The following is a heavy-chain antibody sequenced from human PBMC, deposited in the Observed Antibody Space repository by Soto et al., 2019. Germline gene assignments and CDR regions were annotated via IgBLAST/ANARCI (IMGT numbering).Heavy chain of an antibody. J-gene: IGHJ6*02. CDR3: ARRSAVYYYYGMDV. Sequence: ASVKVSCKASGYTFTSYAMHWVRQAPGQRLEWMGWINAGNGNTKYSQKFQGRVTITRDTSASTAYMELSSLRSEDTAVYYCARRSAVYYYYGMDVWGQGTTVTVPS. V-gene: IGHV1-3*01. CDR1: GYTFTSYA. CDR2: INAGNGNT.